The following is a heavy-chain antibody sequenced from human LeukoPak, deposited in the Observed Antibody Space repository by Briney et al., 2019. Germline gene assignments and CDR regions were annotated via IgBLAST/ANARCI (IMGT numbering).Heavy chain of an antibody. CDR1: GFSVSSNY. D-gene: IGHD1-26*01. CDR2: IYGGDSK. Sequence: GGSLRLSCAASGFSVSSNYMSWVRQAPGKALEWVSVIYGGDSKYYADSVKGRFTISRDNPENTLYLQMNSLRAEDTAVYYCARDIKYSGSQGFDYWGQGTLVTVSS. V-gene: IGHV3-66*01. CDR3: ARDIKYSGSQGFDY. J-gene: IGHJ4*02.